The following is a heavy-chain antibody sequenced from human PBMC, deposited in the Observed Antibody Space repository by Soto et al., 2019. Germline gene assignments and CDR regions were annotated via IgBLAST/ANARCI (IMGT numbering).Heavy chain of an antibody. CDR3: ARSIALAGTGAFDV. CDR1: GYNLVDHY. J-gene: IGHJ4*02. Sequence: VHLVQSGAEVKKPGASLKVSCKASGYNLVDHYVHWVRQAPGQGLEWMGWINPSTGGPRYTQKFQGRVTITSDTSINTAYLEINRMNSDDTAVYFCARSIALAGTGAFDVWGQGTLVTVSS. V-gene: IGHV1-2*02. CDR2: INPSTGGP. D-gene: IGHD6-6*01.